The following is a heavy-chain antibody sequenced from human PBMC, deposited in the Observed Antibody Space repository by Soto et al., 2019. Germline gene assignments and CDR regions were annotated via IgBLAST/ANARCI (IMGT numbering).Heavy chain of an antibody. Sequence: GESLKISCQASGYSFTTYWIGWVRQMPGKGLEWMGIIYPGDSDTRYSPSFQGQVTISADNSKNTVYLQMDSLRGEDTAVYYCLPWGGYRLDWFGPWGQGTLVTVSS. J-gene: IGHJ5*02. CDR2: IYPGDSDT. V-gene: IGHV5-51*01. CDR1: GYSFTTYW. CDR3: LPWGGYRLDWFGP. D-gene: IGHD3-3*01.